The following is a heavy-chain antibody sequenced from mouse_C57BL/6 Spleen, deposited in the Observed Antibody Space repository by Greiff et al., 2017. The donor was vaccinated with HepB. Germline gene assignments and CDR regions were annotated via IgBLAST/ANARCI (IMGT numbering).Heavy chain of an antibody. CDR2: IRNKANGYTT. D-gene: IGHD2-4*01. CDR1: GFTFTDYY. CDR3: ARSRYYDYEGFAY. J-gene: IGHJ3*01. Sequence: EVKLVESGGGLEQPGGSLSLSCAASGFTFTDYYMSWVRQPPGKALEWLGFIRNKANGYTTEYSASVKGRFTISRDNSQSILYLQMNALRAEDSATYYCARSRYYDYEGFAYWGQGTLVTVSA. V-gene: IGHV7-3*01.